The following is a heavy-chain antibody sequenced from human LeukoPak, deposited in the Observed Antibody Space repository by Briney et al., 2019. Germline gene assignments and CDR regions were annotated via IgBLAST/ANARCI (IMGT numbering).Heavy chain of an antibody. CDR2: VSGEDSST. J-gene: IGHJ6*04. V-gene: IGHV3-74*03. CDR3: AELGITMIGGV. CDR1: GFTLSNYW. D-gene: IGHD3-10*02. Sequence: PGGSLRLSCVASGFTLSNYWMHWVRQAPGKGLVWVSTVSGEDSSTMYADSVKGRFTISRDNAKNSLYLQMNSLRAEDTAVYYCAELGITMIGGVWGKGTTVTISS.